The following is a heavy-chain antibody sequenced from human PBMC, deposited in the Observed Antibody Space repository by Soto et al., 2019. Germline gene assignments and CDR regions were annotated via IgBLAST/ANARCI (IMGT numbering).Heavy chain of an antibody. CDR1: GYTFTSYD. J-gene: IGHJ4*02. CDR2: MNPNSGNT. Sequence: QVQLVQSGAEVKKPGASVKVSCKASGYTFTSYDINWVRQATGQGLEWMGWMNPNSGNTGYAQKFQGRVTMTRNTYISTAYMELSSRRCEDTAVYYCARGWARCSSTSCYANLDYWGQGTLVTVSS. D-gene: IGHD2-2*01. V-gene: IGHV1-8*01. CDR3: ARGWARCSSTSCYANLDY.